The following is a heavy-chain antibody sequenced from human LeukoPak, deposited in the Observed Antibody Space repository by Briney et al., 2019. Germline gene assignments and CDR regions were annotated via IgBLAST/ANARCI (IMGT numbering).Heavy chain of an antibody. CDR3: ARDPSGILTGYHDAFDI. CDR2: IIPIFGTA. Sequence: ASVKVSCKAPGGTFSSYAISWVRQAPGQGLEWMGGIIPIFGTANYAQKFQGRVTITADESTSTAYMELSSLRSEDTAVYYCARDPSGILTGYHDAFDIWGQGTMVTVSS. D-gene: IGHD3-9*01. V-gene: IGHV1-69*13. CDR1: GGTFSSYA. J-gene: IGHJ3*02.